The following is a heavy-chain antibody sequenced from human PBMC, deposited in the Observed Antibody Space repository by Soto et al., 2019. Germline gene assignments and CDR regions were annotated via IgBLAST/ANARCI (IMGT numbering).Heavy chain of an antibody. J-gene: IGHJ4*01. Sequence: SETLSLTCSVSGASISSGGYFWSWIRQVPGRGLEWLGYVYYSETTNYNPSLESRLSISLDTSKKLFSLNLSSVTAADTALYYCAGSLSNYRFDFWGHGTLVTSPQ. CDR3: AGSLSNYRFDF. CDR2: VYYSETT. CDR1: GASISSGGYF. V-gene: IGHV4-31*03. D-gene: IGHD4-4*01.